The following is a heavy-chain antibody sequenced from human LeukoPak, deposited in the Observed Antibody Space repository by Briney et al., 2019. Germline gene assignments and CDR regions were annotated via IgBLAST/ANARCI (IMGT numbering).Heavy chain of an antibody. CDR1: GFTFSSNG. D-gene: IGHD1-26*01. CDR3: AKHFYSGSYSEVNAFDI. Sequence: PGGSLRLSCAASGFTFSSNGMSWVRQAPGKGLDWVSAISGSGGRTHYADSVKGRFTISRDNSKNTLYLQMNSLRAEDTAVYYCAKHFYSGSYSEVNAFDIWGQGTMVTVSS. CDR2: ISGSGGRT. J-gene: IGHJ3*02. V-gene: IGHV3-23*01.